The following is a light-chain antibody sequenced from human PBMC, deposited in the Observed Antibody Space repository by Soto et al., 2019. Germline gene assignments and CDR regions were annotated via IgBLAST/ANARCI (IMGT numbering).Light chain of an antibody. CDR2: EVS. CDR3: SSYTSSSTLYV. J-gene: IGLJ1*01. CDR1: RSNIGNNY. Sequence: QSVLTQPPSVSAAPGQKVTISCSGSRSNIGNNYVSWYQQHPGKAPKLMIYEVSNRPSGVSNRFSGSKSGNTASLTISGLQAEDEADYYCSSYTSSSTLYVFGTGTKVTVL. V-gene: IGLV2-14*01.